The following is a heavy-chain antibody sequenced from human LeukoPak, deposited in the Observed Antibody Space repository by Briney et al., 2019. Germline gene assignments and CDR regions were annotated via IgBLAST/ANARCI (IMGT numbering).Heavy chain of an antibody. Sequence: GGSLRLSCAASGFTVSSNYMSWVRQAPGKGLEWVSVIYSGGSTYYADSVKGRFTISRDNSKNTLYLQMNSLRAEDTAVYYCARGDRTVTIDYWGQGTLVTVSS. CDR3: ARGDRTVTIDY. CDR2: IYSGGST. D-gene: IGHD4-17*01. CDR1: GFTVSSNY. V-gene: IGHV3-66*01. J-gene: IGHJ4*02.